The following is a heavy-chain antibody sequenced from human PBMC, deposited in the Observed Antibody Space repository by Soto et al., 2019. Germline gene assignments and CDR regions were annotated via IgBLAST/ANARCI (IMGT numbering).Heavy chain of an antibody. CDR2: TIDSGGRS. D-gene: IGHD6-19*01. Sequence: HPGGSLRLSCAASGFTFSSHAMSWARQAPGKGLEWVSSTIDSGGRSYHADSVRGRFTISRDNSMNTLYLQMNSLRADDTAIYYCAKDKMEQWLVGGYYDYWGQGALVTVSS. V-gene: IGHV3-23*01. CDR1: GFTFSSHA. J-gene: IGHJ4*02. CDR3: AKDKMEQWLVGGYYDY.